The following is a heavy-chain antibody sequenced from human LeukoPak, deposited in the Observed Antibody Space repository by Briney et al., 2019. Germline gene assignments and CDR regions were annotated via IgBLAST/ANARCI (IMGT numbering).Heavy chain of an antibody. J-gene: IGHJ4*02. D-gene: IGHD3/OR15-3a*01. V-gene: IGHV4-31*03. CDR3: ARSKDYPLISDY. CDR2: IYYSGST. CDR1: GGSISSGGYS. Sequence: PSQTLSLTCTVSGGSISSGGYSWSWIRQHPGKGLEWIGYIYYSGSTYYNPSLKSRVTISVDTSKNQFSLKLSSVTAADTAVYYCARSKDYPLISDYWGQGTLVTVSS.